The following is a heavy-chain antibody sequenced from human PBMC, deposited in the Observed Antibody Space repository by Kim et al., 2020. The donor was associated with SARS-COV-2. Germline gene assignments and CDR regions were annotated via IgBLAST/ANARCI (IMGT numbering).Heavy chain of an antibody. CDR2: ISSNGGST. Sequence: GGSLRLSCSASGFTFSSYAMHWVRQAPGKGLEYVSAISSNGGSTYYADSVKGRFTISRDNSKNTLYLQMSSLRAEDTAVYYCVKASRGLYGSADDYWGQGTLVTVSS. CDR3: VKASRGLYGSADDY. D-gene: IGHD3-10*01. V-gene: IGHV3-64D*06. CDR1: GFTFSSYA. J-gene: IGHJ4*02.